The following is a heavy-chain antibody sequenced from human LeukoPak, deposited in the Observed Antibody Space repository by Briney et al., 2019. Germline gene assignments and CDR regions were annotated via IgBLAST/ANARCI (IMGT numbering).Heavy chain of an antibody. Sequence: GGSLRLSCAASGFTFSNYWMHWVRQAPGKGLVWVSHVSSDGSSTNYADSVKGRFTISRDNAKNTLFLQMNSLRAEDTAAYYCARANDRHYYYGMDVWGQGTTVTVSS. CDR3: ARANDRHYYYGMDV. CDR2: VSSDGSST. V-gene: IGHV3-74*01. J-gene: IGHJ6*02. CDR1: GFTFSNYW.